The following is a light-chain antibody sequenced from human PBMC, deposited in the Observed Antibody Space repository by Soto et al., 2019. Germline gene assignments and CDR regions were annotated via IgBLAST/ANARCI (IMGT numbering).Light chain of an antibody. CDR3: QQGSSFPWT. CDR1: QDIDTW. Sequence: DIQMTQSPSSVSASVGDRVTITCRASQDIDTWLALYQQKPGKAPKFLIYAASNLQSGVPSRFSGSGSGTDFTLTISSLQPEDFATYYCQQGSSFPWTFGQGTKVDIK. J-gene: IGKJ1*01. CDR2: AAS. V-gene: IGKV1-12*01.